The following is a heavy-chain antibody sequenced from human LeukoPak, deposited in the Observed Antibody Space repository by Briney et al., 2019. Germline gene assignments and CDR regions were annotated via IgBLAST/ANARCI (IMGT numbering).Heavy chain of an antibody. CDR3: ARDLSFGSLDF. Sequence: GGSLRLSCAASGFILSTHGMHWVRQAPGKGLEWVAGMWYDGSREDYADSVKGRFTISRDMSKNTLNLQMNSLRVEDTAMFYCARDLSFGSLDFRGQGTLVTVST. J-gene: IGHJ4*02. D-gene: IGHD1-26*01. CDR1: GFILSTHG. CDR2: MWYDGSRE. V-gene: IGHV3-33*01.